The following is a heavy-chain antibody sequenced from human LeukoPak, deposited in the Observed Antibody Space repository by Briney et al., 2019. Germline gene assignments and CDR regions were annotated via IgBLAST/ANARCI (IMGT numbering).Heavy chain of an antibody. D-gene: IGHD2-2*01. J-gene: IGHJ4*02. CDR2: INSDGTSA. Sequence: GGSLRLSCAASGFTFSSYWMHWVRQAPGKGLVWVSRINSDGTSAIYADSVRSRFTISRDNAKNTLYLQMNSLGDEDTAVYYCARVRVVPAGYFDTWGQGTLVTVSS. CDR3: ARVRVVPAGYFDT. CDR1: GFTFSSYW. V-gene: IGHV3-74*01.